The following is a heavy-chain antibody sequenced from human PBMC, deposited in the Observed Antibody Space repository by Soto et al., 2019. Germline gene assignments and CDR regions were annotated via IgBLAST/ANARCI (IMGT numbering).Heavy chain of an antibody. J-gene: IGHJ6*03. CDR3: ARYDILTGYMDV. V-gene: IGHV4-39*01. CDR1: GGSISSSSYY. Sequence: SETLSLTCTVSGGSISSSSYYWGWIRQPPGKGLEWIGSIYYSGSTYYNPSLKSRVTISVDTSKNQFSLKLSSVTAADTAVYYCARYDILTGYMDVWGKGTTVTAP. D-gene: IGHD3-9*01. CDR2: IYYSGST.